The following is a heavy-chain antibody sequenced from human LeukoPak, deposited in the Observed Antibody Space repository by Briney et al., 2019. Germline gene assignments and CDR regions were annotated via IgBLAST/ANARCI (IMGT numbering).Heavy chain of an antibody. Sequence: SETLSLTCTVSGGSISSGSYYWSWIRQPAGKGLEWIGRIYTSGSTNYNPSLKSRVTISVDTSKNQFSLKLSSVTAADTAVYYCARSYYDILTGPYYFDYWGQGTLVTVSS. CDR1: GGSISSGSYY. CDR2: IYTSGST. D-gene: IGHD3-9*01. V-gene: IGHV4-61*02. J-gene: IGHJ4*02. CDR3: ARSYYDILTGPYYFDY.